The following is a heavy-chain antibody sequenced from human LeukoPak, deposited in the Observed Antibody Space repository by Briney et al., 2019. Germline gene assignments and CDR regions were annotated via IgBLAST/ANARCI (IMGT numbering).Heavy chain of an antibody. CDR3: AIRVYTPPSGRSIKRGYYYYYGMDV. V-gene: IGHV1-18*04. Sequence: GASVKVSCKASNYAFSSYGITWVRQAPGQGLEWLGWINAYNGNTNYAQKLQGRVTMTTDTSTSTAYMELRSLRSDDSATYYCAIRVYTPPSGRSIKRGYYYYYGMDVWGQGTTVAVSS. CDR1: NYAFSSYG. D-gene: IGHD2-15*01. CDR2: INAYNGNT. J-gene: IGHJ6*02.